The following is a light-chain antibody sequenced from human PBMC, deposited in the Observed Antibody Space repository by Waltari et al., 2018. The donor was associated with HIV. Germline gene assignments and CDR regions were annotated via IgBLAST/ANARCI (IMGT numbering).Light chain of an antibody. CDR2: DAS. CDR1: QSIAAY. J-gene: IGKJ4*01. Sequence: EIVLTPSPATLSLSPGERATLSCRARQSIAAYLAWYQQKPGQAPRLLISDASNRATGVPARFSGSGSGTDFTLTISSLEPEDFAVYYCQQRTNWLFGGGTKVEIK. CDR3: QQRTNWL. V-gene: IGKV3-11*01.